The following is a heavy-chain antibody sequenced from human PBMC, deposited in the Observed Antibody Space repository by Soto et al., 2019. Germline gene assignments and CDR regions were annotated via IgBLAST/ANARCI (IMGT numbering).Heavy chain of an antibody. D-gene: IGHD3-16*01. CDR1: GYTFTTYG. CDR3: AREGEMPYYYYGLDV. CDR2: ISGYNGHT. J-gene: IGHJ6*02. Sequence: QVQLVQSGPEVRKPGASVKVSCKASGYTFTTYGISWVRQAPGQGLEWMGWISGYNGHTKYAQKLQGRGNMTTDTSTSTIYMDLRSLRSDDTAVYYCAREGEMPYYYYGLDVWGQGTTVTVSS. V-gene: IGHV1-18*01.